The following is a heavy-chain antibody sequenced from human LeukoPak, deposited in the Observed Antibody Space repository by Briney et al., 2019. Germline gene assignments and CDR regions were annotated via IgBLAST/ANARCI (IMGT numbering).Heavy chain of an antibody. J-gene: IGHJ6*02. CDR1: GGSSSSYY. D-gene: IGHD4/OR15-4a*01. V-gene: IGHV4-4*07. Sequence: SETLSLTCTVSGGSSSSYYWSWIRQPAGKGLEWIGRIYTSGSTNYNPSLKSRVTMSVDTSKNQFSLKLSSVTAADAAVYYCARQGAYYHYAMDVWGQGTTVTVSS. CDR2: IYTSGST. CDR3: ARQGAYYHYAMDV.